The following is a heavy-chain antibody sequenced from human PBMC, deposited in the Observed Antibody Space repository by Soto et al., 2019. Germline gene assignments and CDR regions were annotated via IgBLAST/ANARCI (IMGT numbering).Heavy chain of an antibody. V-gene: IGHV4-59*08. Sequence: ATLSLTCTLCRHSIPGYSWSWPRQPTGEGLEWIRYIYNIGSTNYNPSLRSRVTMSIDTSQEQFSLKVSSVTATDTALYYCVSYGSGTYYSGYSFDFWSQGSLVTVS. CDR3: VSYGSGTYYSGYSFDF. D-gene: IGHD3-10*01. CDR2: IYNIGST. J-gene: IGHJ4*02. CDR1: RHSIPGYS.